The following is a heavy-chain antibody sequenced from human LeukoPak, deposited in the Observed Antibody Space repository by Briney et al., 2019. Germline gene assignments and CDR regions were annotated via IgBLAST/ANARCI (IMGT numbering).Heavy chain of an antibody. CDR1: GFTFRRYW. D-gene: IGHD4-17*01. J-gene: IGHJ6*03. V-gene: IGHV3-7*01. CDR3: ARELIMTTVTINYYYYMDV. Sequence: GGSLRLSCAASGFTFRRYWMSWVTQAPGKGLEGVANIKQDGSEKYYVDSVKGRFTIYRDNAKNSLYLQMNSLRVEDTAVYYCARELIMTTVTINYYYYMDVWGKGTTVTVSS. CDR2: IKQDGSEK.